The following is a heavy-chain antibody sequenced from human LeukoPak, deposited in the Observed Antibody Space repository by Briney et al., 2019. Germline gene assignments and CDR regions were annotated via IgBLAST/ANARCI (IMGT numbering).Heavy chain of an antibody. CDR3: ARGGYYGSGSPHDMDV. J-gene: IGHJ6*03. V-gene: IGHV1-8*01. Sequence: GASVKVSCKASGYTFTNYDINWVRQAAGQGLEWMGWMNPNSGNTGYAQKFQGRVTMTRNTSISTAYMELSSLKSEDTAVYYCARGGYYGSGSPHDMDVWGKGTTVTISS. CDR2: MNPNSGNT. CDR1: GYTFTNYD. D-gene: IGHD3-10*01.